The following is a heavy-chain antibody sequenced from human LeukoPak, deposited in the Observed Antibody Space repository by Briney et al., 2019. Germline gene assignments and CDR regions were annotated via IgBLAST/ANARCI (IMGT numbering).Heavy chain of an antibody. CDR3: ATSYGSGSMSAFDI. D-gene: IGHD3-10*01. V-gene: IGHV1-24*01. Sequence: ASVKVSCKVSGYTLTELSMHWVRQAPGKGLEWMGGFDPEDGETIYAQKFQGRVTMTEDTSTDTAYMELSSLRSEDTAVYYCATSYGSGSMSAFDIWGQGTMVTVSS. J-gene: IGHJ3*02. CDR1: GYTLTELS. CDR2: FDPEDGET.